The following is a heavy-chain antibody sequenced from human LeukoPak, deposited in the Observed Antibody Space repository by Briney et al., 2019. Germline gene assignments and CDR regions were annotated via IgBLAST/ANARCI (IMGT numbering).Heavy chain of an antibody. V-gene: IGHV1-18*01. D-gene: IGHD2-15*01. CDR2: ISGYNGNT. CDR3: ARAGYCSGVSCYRLDY. CDR1: GYSFTTYG. Sequence: ASVKVSCMASGYSFTTYGSSWVRQAPGQGLEWMGWISGYNGNTNYAQKLQGRVTMTTDTSTSTAYMELRSLRSDDTAVYYCARAGYCSGVSCYRLDYWGQGTLVTVSS. J-gene: IGHJ4*02.